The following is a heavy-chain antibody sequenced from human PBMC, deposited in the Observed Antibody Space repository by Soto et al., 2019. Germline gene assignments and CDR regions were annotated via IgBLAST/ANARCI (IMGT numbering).Heavy chain of an antibody. J-gene: IGHJ4*02. V-gene: IGHV3-64D*06. D-gene: IGHD2-2*01. CDR1: GFTFSTYA. CDR3: VTLAAAIRL. CDR2: ISNNGGST. Sequence: PGGSLRLSCSASGFTFSTYAIYWVRQAPGKGLEYVSSISNNGGSTKYADSVKGRFTISRDNSKSTLYLQMSSLRAEDTAVHYCVTLAAAIRLWGQGTLVTVS.